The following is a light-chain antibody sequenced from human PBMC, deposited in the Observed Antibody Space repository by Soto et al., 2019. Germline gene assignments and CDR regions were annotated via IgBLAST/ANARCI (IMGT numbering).Light chain of an antibody. CDR3: ASLTTTNFV. CDR1: SSDVGAYNL. Sequence: QSVLTQPASVSGSPGQSITISCTGTSSDVGAYNLVSWYQHLPDKAPKLIISEVTNRPSGVSDRFSGSKSGNTASLTISGLQAEDEADYYCASLTTTNFVFGSGIKVTVL. J-gene: IGLJ1*01. CDR2: EVT. V-gene: IGLV2-14*01.